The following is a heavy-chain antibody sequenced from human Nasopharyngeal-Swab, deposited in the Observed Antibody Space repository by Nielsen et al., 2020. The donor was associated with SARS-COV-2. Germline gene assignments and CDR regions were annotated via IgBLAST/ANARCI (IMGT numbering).Heavy chain of an antibody. J-gene: IGHJ5*02. CDR3: ARDPAITGTTFDP. CDR1: GFRDYS. CDR2: ISSSSSDI. Sequence: GESLKISCVDSGFRDYSMNWVRQAPGKGLEWVSSISSSSSDIYYADSVKGRFTISRDNAKNTLYLQMNSLRAEDTAVYYCARDPAITGTTFDPWGQGTLVTVSS. D-gene: IGHD1-7*01. V-gene: IGHV3-21*01.